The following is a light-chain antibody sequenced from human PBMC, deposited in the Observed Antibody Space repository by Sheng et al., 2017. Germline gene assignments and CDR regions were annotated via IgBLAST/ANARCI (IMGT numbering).Light chain of an antibody. CDR2: KAS. CDR1: QSISYW. J-gene: IGKJ1*01. Sequence: DIQMTQSPSTLSASVGDRVTITCRASQSISYWLAWYQKKPGKAPKFLIYKASNLESGVPSRFSGSGSGTEFTLTISSLQPDDFATYYCQQYNSYWTFGQGTKVEIK. CDR3: QQYNSYWT. V-gene: IGKV1-5*03.